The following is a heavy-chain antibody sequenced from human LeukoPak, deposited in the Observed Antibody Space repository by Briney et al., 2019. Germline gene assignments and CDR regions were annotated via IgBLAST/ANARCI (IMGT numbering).Heavy chain of an antibody. V-gene: IGHV1-69*01. J-gene: IGHJ4*02. Sequence: SVKVSCKASGGTFSDYAISWVRQAPGQGLEYMGGIVPMFGTAGYAQKFQGRVTITADESTSTAYMELSSLRSDDTAMYYCASLTGGYLGWGQGTLVTVSS. D-gene: IGHD7-27*01. CDR2: IVPMFGTA. CDR1: GGTFSDYA. CDR3: ASLTGGYLG.